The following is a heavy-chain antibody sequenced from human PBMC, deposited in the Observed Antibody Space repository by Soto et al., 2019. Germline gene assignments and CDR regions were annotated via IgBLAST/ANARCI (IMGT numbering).Heavy chain of an antibody. Sequence: PGGSLRLSCAGSGFTFSNYWMHWVRQAPGKGLVWVSRVKSDGSSPTYADSVKGRFTISRDNAKNTLYLQMNSLGAEDTAVYYCARDVYSYGYEDYGMDVWGQGTMVTVSS. CDR2: VKSDGSSP. D-gene: IGHD5-18*01. J-gene: IGHJ6*02. CDR3: ARDVYSYGYEDYGMDV. CDR1: GFTFSNYW. V-gene: IGHV3-74*01.